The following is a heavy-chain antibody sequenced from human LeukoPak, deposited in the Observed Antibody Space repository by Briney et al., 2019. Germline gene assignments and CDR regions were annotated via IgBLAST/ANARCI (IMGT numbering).Heavy chain of an antibody. V-gene: IGHV4-59*12. D-gene: IGHD1-26*01. Sequence: SETLSLTCTVSGGSISSYYWSWIRQPPGKGLEWIGYIYYRGSANYNPSLKSRVTISVDKSKNQFSLKLSSVTAADTAVYYCARGGWYFDYWGQGTLVTVSS. CDR3: ARGGWYFDY. CDR2: IYYRGSA. CDR1: GGSISSYY. J-gene: IGHJ4*02.